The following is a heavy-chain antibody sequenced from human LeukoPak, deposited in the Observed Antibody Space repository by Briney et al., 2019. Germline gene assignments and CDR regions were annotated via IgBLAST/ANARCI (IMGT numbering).Heavy chain of an antibody. Sequence: SETLSLTCTVSGGSISSSSYYWGWIRQPPGKGLEWIGSIYYSGSTYYNPSLKSRVTMSVDTSKNQFSLKLSSVTAADTAVYYCARDTGLLWFGELLWEDWFWYDPWGQGTLVTVSS. CDR3: ARDTGLLWFGELLWEDWFWYDP. D-gene: IGHD3-10*01. CDR2: IYYSGST. J-gene: IGHJ5*02. V-gene: IGHV4-39*07. CDR1: GGSISSSSYY.